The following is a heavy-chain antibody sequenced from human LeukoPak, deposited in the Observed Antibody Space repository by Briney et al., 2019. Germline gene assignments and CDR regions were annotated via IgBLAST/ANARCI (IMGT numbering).Heavy chain of an antibody. CDR3: ARVVTAMRWFDP. V-gene: IGHV4-34*01. Sequence: SETLSLTCAVYGGSFSGYYWSWIRQPPGKGLEWIGEINHSGSTNYNPSLKSRVTISVDTSKNQFSLKLSSVTAADTAVCYCARVVTAMRWFDPWEKGTLVTVFS. J-gene: IGHJ5*02. D-gene: IGHD2-21*02. CDR2: INHSGST. CDR1: GGSFSGYY.